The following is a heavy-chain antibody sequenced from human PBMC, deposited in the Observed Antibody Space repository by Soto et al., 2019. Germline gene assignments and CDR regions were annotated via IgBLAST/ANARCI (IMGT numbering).Heavy chain of an antibody. CDR3: ARDKIAAAGRNYYYYMDV. CDR1: GASITSVGYY. V-gene: IGHV4-31*03. CDR2: IYYSGST. Sequence: QVQRQESGPGLVKPSQTRSLPCIVSGASITSVGYYGSWIRQHPGKAREGIGYIYYSGSTYYTPSLQSRVTISVDTSKNQFSLKLSSVTAADTAVYYCARDKIAAAGRNYYYYMDVWGKGTTVTVSS. J-gene: IGHJ6*03. D-gene: IGHD6-13*01.